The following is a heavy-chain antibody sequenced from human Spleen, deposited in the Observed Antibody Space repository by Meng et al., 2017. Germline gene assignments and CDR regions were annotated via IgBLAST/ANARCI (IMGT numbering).Heavy chain of an antibody. CDR3: ARGRPFDY. CDR1: GDSVSSSSTS. CDR2: TYYRSKWFN. Sequence: SQTRSLTGAISGDSVSSSSTSWNWIRQSPSRGLEWLGRTYYRSKWFNDYAESVKSRITISPDTSKNHFSLQLNSVTPEDTAVYYCARGRPFDYWGQGTLVTVSS. J-gene: IGHJ4*02. V-gene: IGHV6-1*01.